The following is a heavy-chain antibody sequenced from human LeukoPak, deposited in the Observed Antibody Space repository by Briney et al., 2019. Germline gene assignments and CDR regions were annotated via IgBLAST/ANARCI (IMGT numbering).Heavy chain of an antibody. CDR1: GYTFTGYY. Sequence: ASVKVSRKASGYTFTGYYMHWVRQAPGQGLEWMGWINPNSGGTNYAQKFQGRVTMTRDTSISTAYMELSRLRSDDTAVYYCARDSNYCSGGSCYSYDYWGQGTLVTVSS. J-gene: IGHJ4*02. CDR3: ARDSNYCSGGSCYSYDY. D-gene: IGHD2-15*01. CDR2: INPNSGGT. V-gene: IGHV1-2*02.